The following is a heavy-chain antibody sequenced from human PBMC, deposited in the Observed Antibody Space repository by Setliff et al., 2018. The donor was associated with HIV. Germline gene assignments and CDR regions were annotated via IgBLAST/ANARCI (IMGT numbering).Heavy chain of an antibody. V-gene: IGHV3-30*02. CDR1: GFTFSSYG. Sequence: GSLRLSCAASGFTFSSYGMHWVRQAPGKGLEWVALIGYDGSNKYYADSVKGRFTISRDNSKNTLYLQLNSLRAEDTAVYYCAKVAGYYYDSSGYRRMDAFDIWGQGTMVTVSS. CDR3: AKVAGYYYDSSGYRRMDAFDI. J-gene: IGHJ3*02. CDR2: IGYDGSNK. D-gene: IGHD3-22*01.